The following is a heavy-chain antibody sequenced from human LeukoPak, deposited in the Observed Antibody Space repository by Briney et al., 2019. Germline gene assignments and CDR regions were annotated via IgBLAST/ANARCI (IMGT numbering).Heavy chain of an antibody. J-gene: IGHJ4*02. D-gene: IGHD3-16*02. CDR1: GFTFSSYW. Sequence: GGSLRLSCAASGFTFSSYWMHWVRQAPGKGLVWVSRINSDGSSTSYADSVKGRFTISRDNAKNTLYLQMNSLRAEDTAVYYCARETYYDYAWGSYRYSGGIDYWGQGTLVTVSS. CDR2: INSDGSST. V-gene: IGHV3-74*01. CDR3: ARETYYDYAWGSYRYSGGIDY.